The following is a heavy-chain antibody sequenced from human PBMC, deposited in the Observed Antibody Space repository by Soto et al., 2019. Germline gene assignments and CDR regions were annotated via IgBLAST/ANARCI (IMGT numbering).Heavy chain of an antibody. Sequence: VASVKVSCKASGGTFSSYAISWVRQAPGQGLEWMGGIIPIFGTANYAQKFQGRVTITADKSTSTAYMELSSLRSEDTAVYYCARNDYRDHWSMDVWGQGTTVAVSS. V-gene: IGHV1-69*06. J-gene: IGHJ6*02. CDR3: ARNDYRDHWSMDV. CDR1: GGTFSSYA. D-gene: IGHD3-16*01. CDR2: IIPIFGTA.